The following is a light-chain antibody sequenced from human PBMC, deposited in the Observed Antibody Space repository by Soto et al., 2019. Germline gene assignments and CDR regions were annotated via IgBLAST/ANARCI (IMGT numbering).Light chain of an antibody. Sequence: DIQMTQFPSSMSASVGDRVTITCRASQGIRNDLGWYQQKPGKAPKRLIYAASSLQSGVPSRFRGSRSGTEFTLAISSLQPEDSATFYCLQQRTYPLTFGQGTKGEIK. CDR2: AAS. J-gene: IGKJ1*01. CDR1: QGIRND. V-gene: IGKV1-17*01. CDR3: LQQRTYPLT.